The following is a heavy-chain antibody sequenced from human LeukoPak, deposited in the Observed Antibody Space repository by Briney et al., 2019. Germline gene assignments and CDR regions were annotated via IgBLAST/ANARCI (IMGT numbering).Heavy chain of an antibody. V-gene: IGHV3-30*03. J-gene: IGHJ4*02. CDR1: GFTFSSYG. Sequence: GGSLRLSCAASGFTFSSYGMHWVRQAPGKGLEWVAVISYDGSNKYYADSVKGRFTISRDNSKNTLYLQMNSLRAEDTAVYYCASHSGWYDSYYFDYWGQGTLVTVS. CDR2: ISYDGSNK. D-gene: IGHD6-19*01. CDR3: ASHSGWYDSYYFDY.